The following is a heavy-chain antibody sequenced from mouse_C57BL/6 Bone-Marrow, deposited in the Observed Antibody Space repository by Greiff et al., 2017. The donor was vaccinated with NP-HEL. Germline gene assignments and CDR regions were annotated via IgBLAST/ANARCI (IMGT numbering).Heavy chain of an antibody. J-gene: IGHJ1*03. CDR2: IYTGGGYT. D-gene: IGHD1-1*01. V-gene: IGHV1-63*01. CDR3: ARSPHYYGSSHWYFDV. CDR1: GYTFTNYW. Sequence: QVQLQQSGAELVRPGTSVKMSCKASGYTFTNYWIGWAKQRPGHGLEWIGDIYTGGGYTNYNEKFKGKATLTADKSSSTAYMQFSSLTSEDSAIYYCARSPHYYGSSHWYFDVWGTGTTVTVSS.